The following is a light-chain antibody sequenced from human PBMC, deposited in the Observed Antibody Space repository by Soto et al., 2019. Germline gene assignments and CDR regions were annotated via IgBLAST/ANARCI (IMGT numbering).Light chain of an antibody. J-gene: IGKJ5*01. CDR2: GAS. CDR3: QQRSNWPPIT. Sequence: EIVLTQSPGTLSLTPGERATLSCRAIQSVSGNYLAWYQQKPGQAPRLLMSGASNRATGIPDGFTGSGSGTDFTLTISRLEPEDFAVYYCQQRSNWPPITFGQGTRREIK. V-gene: IGKV3D-20*02. CDR1: QSVSGNY.